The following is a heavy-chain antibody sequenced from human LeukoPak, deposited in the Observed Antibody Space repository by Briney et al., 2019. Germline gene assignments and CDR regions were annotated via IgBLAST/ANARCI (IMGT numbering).Heavy chain of an antibody. D-gene: IGHD3-22*01. CDR1: GGSISSSSYY. CDR3: ARFLTYYYDSSGYYSTAFDI. CDR2: IYYSGST. V-gene: IGHV4-39*07. Sequence: SETLSLTCTVSGGSISSSSYYWGWIRQPPGKGLEWIGSIYYSGSTYYNPSLKSRVTISVDTSKNQFSLKLSSVTAADTAVYYCARFLTYYYDSSGYYSTAFDIWGQGTMVTVSS. J-gene: IGHJ3*02.